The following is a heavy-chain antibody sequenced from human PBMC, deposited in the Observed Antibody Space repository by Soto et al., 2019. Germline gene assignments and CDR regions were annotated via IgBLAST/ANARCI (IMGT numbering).Heavy chain of an antibody. J-gene: IGHJ6*03. CDR3: ARGASDFWSGYQNYYYYYYMDV. Sequence: QVQLVQSGAEVKKPGASVKVSCKASGYTITSYDINWVRQATGQGLEWMGWMNPNSGNTGYAQKFQGRVTMTRNTSISTSYMELSSLRSEDTAVYYCARGASDFWSGYQNYYYYYYMDVWGKGTTVTVSS. CDR2: MNPNSGNT. V-gene: IGHV1-8*01. CDR1: GYTITSYD. D-gene: IGHD3-3*01.